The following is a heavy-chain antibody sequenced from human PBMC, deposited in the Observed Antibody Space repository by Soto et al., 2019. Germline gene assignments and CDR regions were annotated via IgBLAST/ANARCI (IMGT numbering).Heavy chain of an antibody. D-gene: IGHD6-19*01. CDR1: GYTFTSYA. Sequence: GASVKVSCKASGYTFTSYAMHWVRQAPGQRLEWMGWINAGNGNTKYSQKFQGRVTITRDTSASTAYMELSSLRSEDTAVYYCACIPPLDNSSGWSGWGQGTLVTAPQ. CDR2: INAGNGNT. J-gene: IGHJ4*02. CDR3: ACIPPLDNSSGWSG. V-gene: IGHV1-3*01.